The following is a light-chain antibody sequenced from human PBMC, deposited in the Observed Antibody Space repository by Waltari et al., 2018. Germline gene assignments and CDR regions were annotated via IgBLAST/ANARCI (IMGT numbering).Light chain of an antibody. CDR3: SSYAGSDNVL. Sequence: QSALTQPPSASGSPGQAVTISCTGSSRDVGFYDYVSWYQQPPGKAPKLFIYEVTKRPSGVPDRFSGSKSGNTASLIVSGLQAEDEADYYCSSYAGSDNVLFGGGTKLTVL. CDR2: EVT. V-gene: IGLV2-8*01. J-gene: IGLJ2*01. CDR1: SRDVGFYDY.